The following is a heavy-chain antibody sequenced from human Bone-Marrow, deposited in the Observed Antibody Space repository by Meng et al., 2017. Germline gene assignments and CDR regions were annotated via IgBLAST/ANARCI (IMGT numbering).Heavy chain of an antibody. V-gene: IGHV4-34*01. D-gene: IGHD2-21*01. CDR3: RLAYCMGDCVDY. J-gene: IGHJ4*02. CDR2: INHSGST. CDR1: GGSFGGYD. Sequence: QVQLQQWGAGLLKPSETLSLTCAVYGGSFGGYDWSWIRQPPGKGLEWLGQINHSGSTNDNPSLKSRVTISIDTSRNQLSLKLSSVTAADTAAYYCRLAYCMGDCVDYWGQGTLVTVSS.